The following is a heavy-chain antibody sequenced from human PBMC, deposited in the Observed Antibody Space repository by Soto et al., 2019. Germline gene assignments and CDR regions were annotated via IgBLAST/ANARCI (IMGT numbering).Heavy chain of an antibody. V-gene: IGHV1-18*04. CDR1: GYTFTSYG. CDR2: ISAYNGNT. CDR3: ARDMNSGSYYNLNCFDP. D-gene: IGHD3-10*01. J-gene: IGHJ5*02. Sequence: ASVKVSCKASGYTFTSYGISWVRQAPGQGLEWMGWISAYNGNTNYAQKFQGRVTMTTDTSTSTAYMELRSLRSDDTAGYYCARDMNSGSYYNLNCFDPWGQGTLVTV.